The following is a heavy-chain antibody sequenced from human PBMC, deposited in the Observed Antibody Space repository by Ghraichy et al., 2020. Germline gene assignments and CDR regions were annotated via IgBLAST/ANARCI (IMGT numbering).Heavy chain of an antibody. CDR3: ARNRASLDV. Sequence: GGSLRLSCAASGFTFSIYSMSWVRQAPGKGLEWVANINPDGSEKYYVDSVKDRFTMSRDNAKNSVSLQMNSLRAEDTAVYYCARNRASLDVWDKGTTVTVSS. CDR2: INPDGSEK. CDR1: GFTFSIYS. J-gene: IGHJ6*04. V-gene: IGHV3-7*03. D-gene: IGHD2/OR15-2a*01.